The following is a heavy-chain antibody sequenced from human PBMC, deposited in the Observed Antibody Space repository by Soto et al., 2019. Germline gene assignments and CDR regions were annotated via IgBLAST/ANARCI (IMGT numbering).Heavy chain of an antibody. V-gene: IGHV1-18*01. CDR1: GYTFSDYG. CDR3: ARELNTDSSAYYSFAY. J-gene: IGHJ4*02. D-gene: IGHD3-22*01. CDR2: VSTYNTNT. Sequence: ASVKVSCKTSGYTFSDYGLAWLRQTPGQRPEWMGWVSTYNTNTNYAQKFQGRVTMTTDTSTTTTSTELRSLRSDDTAVYYCARELNTDSSAYYSFAYWGQGPLVTVSS.